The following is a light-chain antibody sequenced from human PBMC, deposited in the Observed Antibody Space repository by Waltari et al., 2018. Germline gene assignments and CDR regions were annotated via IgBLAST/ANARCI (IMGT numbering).Light chain of an antibody. CDR3: QHYVRLPAT. CDR1: QSVSRA. CDR2: GAS. Sequence: EIVLTQSPGTLSLSPGERATLSCRASQSVSRALAWYQQKPGQAPRLLISGASNRAPGIPDRFSGSGSGTDFSLTISSLEPEDFAVYYCQHYVRLPATFGQGTKVEIK. J-gene: IGKJ1*01. V-gene: IGKV3-20*01.